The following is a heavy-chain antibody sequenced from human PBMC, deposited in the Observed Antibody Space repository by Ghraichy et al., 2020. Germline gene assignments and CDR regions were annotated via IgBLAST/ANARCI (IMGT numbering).Heavy chain of an antibody. CDR2: IYYSGST. Sequence: SETLSLTCTVSGGSISAYYWSWIRQPPGKGLEWIGYIYYSGSTKYNPSLKSRVTISIDTSKNQFSLKLSSVTAADTAVYYCARQPTYGGNPFDYWGQGTLVTVSS. V-gene: IGHV4-59*08. CDR1: GGSISAYY. D-gene: IGHD4-23*01. J-gene: IGHJ4*02. CDR3: ARQPTYGGNPFDY.